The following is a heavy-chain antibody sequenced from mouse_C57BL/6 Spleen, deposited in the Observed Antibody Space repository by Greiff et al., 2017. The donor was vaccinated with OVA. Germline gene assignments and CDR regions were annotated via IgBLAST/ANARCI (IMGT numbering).Heavy chain of an antibody. Sequence: VQLQQPGAELVKPGASVKLSCKASGYTFTSYWMHWVKQRPGQGLEWIGMIHPYSGSTNYNEKFKSKSTLTVDKSSSTAYMQLSSLTSEDSAVYYCAREGNGSSHYYAMDYWGQGTSVTVSS. CDR2: IHPYSGST. CDR3: AREGNGSSHYYAMDY. CDR1: GYTFTSYW. D-gene: IGHD1-1*01. V-gene: IGHV1-64*01. J-gene: IGHJ4*01.